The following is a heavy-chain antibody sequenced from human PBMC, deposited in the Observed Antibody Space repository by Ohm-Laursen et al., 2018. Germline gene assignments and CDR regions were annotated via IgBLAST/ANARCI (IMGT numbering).Heavy chain of an antibody. Sequence: GTLSLTCTVSGGSISSYYWSWIRQPAGKGLEWIGRIYISGSTNYNPSLRSRVSMSVDTSTVQFSLNLNSVTAADTAIYYCARENEMAAFDIWGQGTTVTVSS. V-gene: IGHV4-4*07. CDR1: GGSISSYY. D-gene: IGHD5-24*01. CDR2: IYISGST. J-gene: IGHJ6*02. CDR3: ARENEMAAFDI.